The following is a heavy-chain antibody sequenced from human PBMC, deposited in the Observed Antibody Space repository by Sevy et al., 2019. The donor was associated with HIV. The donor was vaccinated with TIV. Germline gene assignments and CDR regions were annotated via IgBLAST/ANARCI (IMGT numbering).Heavy chain of an antibody. CDR2: LSFGCGEI. CDR3: AREGCTKPHDY. J-gene: IGHJ4*02. V-gene: IGHV3-23*01. Sequence: GWSLRLPCAASGFTFSKYSMSWVRQPPGKGLEWVSTLSFGCGEINYADSVKGRFTISRVNSKSSVYLQMNNLRPEDTAVYYCAREGCTKPHDYWGQGTLVTVSS. CDR1: GFTFSKYS. D-gene: IGHD2-8*01.